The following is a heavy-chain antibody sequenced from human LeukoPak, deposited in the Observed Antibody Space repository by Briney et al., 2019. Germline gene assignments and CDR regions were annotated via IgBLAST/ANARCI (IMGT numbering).Heavy chain of an antibody. CDR1: GGSISSYY. D-gene: IGHD2-15*01. CDR2: IYYSGST. CDR3: ARHPELGYCSGGSCLGGYYYYGMDV. V-gene: IGHV4-59*08. J-gene: IGHJ6*02. Sequence: SETLSLTCTVSGGSISSYYWSWIRQPPGKGLEWIGDIYYSGSTNYNPSLKSRVTISVDTSKDQFSLKLSSVTAADTAVYYCARHPELGYCSGGSCLGGYYYYGMDVWGQGTTVTVSS.